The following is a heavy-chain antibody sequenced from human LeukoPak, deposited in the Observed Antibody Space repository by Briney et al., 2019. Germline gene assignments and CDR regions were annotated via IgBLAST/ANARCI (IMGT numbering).Heavy chain of an antibody. CDR1: GFTVSSNY. CDR3: ARVLEYYSDY. Sequence: QAGGSLRLSCAASGFTVSSNYRSWVRQAPGKGLEWVSVIYSGGSTYYADSVKGRFTISRDNSKNTLYLQMNSLRAEDTAVYYCARVLEYYSDYWGQGTLVTVSS. J-gene: IGHJ4*02. D-gene: IGHD3-10*01. CDR2: IYSGGST. V-gene: IGHV3-53*01.